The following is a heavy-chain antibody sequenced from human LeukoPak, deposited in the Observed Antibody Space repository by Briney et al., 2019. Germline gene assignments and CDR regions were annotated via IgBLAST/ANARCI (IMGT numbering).Heavy chain of an antibody. D-gene: IGHD3-22*01. CDR2: IYSGGST. V-gene: IGHV3-66*01. Sequence: GGSLRLSCAASGFTVSSNYMNWVREAPGKGLEWVSVIYSGGSTYYADSVKGRFTISRDNSKNTLYLQMNSLRAEDTAVYYCARVSVSRYYYDSSGYSYWGQGTLVTVSS. CDR1: GFTVSSNY. J-gene: IGHJ4*02. CDR3: ARVSVSRYYYDSSGYSY.